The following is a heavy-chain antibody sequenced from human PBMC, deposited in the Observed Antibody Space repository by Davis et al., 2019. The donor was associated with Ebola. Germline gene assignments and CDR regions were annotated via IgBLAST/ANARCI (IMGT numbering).Heavy chain of an antibody. J-gene: IGHJ4*02. CDR2: FYDQSS. D-gene: IGHD6-19*01. CDR3: ATTQWLREFDN. Sequence: GESLKISCAASGFTFTNVWMNWVRQAPGKGLEWVSVFYDQSSAYADAVRGRFIISRDKSNNTLYLQMNSLRVDDTAVYYCATTQWLREFDNWGQGTLVTVSS. V-gene: IGHV3-53*05. CDR1: GFTFTNVW.